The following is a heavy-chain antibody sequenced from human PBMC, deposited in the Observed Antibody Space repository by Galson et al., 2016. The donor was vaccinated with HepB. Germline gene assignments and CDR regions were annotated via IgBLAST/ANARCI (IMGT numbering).Heavy chain of an antibody. Sequence: SVKVSCKASGFTFSNSVVQWVRQARGQRLEWIGWIVVGSDKTNYAQKFQGRVSITRDMSTSTGYLELSSLRLEDTAVYYCVAGYSSSALAHWGQGTTVTVSS. CDR3: VAGYSSSALAH. J-gene: IGHJ6*02. CDR1: GFTFSNSV. CDR2: IVVGSDKT. V-gene: IGHV1-58*01. D-gene: IGHD6-13*01.